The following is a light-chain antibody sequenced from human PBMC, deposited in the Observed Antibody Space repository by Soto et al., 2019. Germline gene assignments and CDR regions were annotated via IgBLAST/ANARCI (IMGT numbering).Light chain of an antibody. CDR2: DAS. Sequence: EIVLTQSPPNLSLSPGEGATLSCRASQSVSSSLAWYQQKPGQAPRLLIYDASNRASGIPARFKGSGSGTAFTLTISSLEPEDFAVYYCQQRSNWPPGLTFGGGTKVEIK. J-gene: IGKJ4*01. CDR3: QQRSNWPPGLT. V-gene: IGKV3-11*01. CDR1: QSVSSS.